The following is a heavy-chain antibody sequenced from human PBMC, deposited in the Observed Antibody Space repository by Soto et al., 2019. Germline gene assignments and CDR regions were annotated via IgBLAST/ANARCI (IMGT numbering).Heavy chain of an antibody. J-gene: IGHJ4*02. Sequence: GGSLRLSCAASGFTFSSYSMNWVRQAPGKGLEWVSSISSSSSYIYYADSVKGRFTISRDNAKNSLYLQMNSLRAEDTAVYYCARAWQQLVPDYWGQGTLVTVSS. V-gene: IGHV3-21*01. D-gene: IGHD6-13*01. CDR1: GFTFSSYS. CDR3: ARAWQQLVPDY. CDR2: ISSSSSYI.